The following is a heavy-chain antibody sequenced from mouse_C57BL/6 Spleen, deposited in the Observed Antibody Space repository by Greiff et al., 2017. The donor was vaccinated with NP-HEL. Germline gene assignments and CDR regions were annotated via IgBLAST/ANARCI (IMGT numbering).Heavy chain of an antibody. Sequence: VKLVESGPGLVAPSQSLSITCTVSGFSLTSYGVDWVRQSPGKGLEWLGVIWGVGSTNYNSALKSRLSISKDNSKSQVFLKMNSLQTDDTAMYYCARQLRLQDYYAMDYWGQGTSVTVSS. CDR3: ARQLRLQDYYAMDY. CDR1: GFSLTSYG. J-gene: IGHJ4*01. V-gene: IGHV2-6*01. D-gene: IGHD3-2*02. CDR2: IWGVGST.